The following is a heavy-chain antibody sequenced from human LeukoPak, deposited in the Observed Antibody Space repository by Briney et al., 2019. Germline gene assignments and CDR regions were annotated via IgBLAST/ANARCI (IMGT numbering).Heavy chain of an antibody. D-gene: IGHD3-10*01. J-gene: IGHJ4*02. Sequence: PSQTLSLTCTVSGASISSGGYYWSWIRRHPGKGLEWLGYIYYSGSTYYNPSLKSRVNISLDTSKNQFSLKLSSVTAADTAVYYCARDLSGVISYWGQGTLVTVSS. CDR1: GASISSGGYY. CDR2: IYYSGST. CDR3: ARDLSGVISY. V-gene: IGHV4-31*03.